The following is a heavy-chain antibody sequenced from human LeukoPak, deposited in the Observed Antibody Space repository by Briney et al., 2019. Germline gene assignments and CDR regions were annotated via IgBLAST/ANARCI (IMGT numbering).Heavy chain of an antibody. V-gene: IGHV3-53*04. D-gene: IGHD4-17*01. CDR3: ARGVGYGDDNQPFDY. J-gene: IGHJ4*02. CDR1: GFTVSSNY. Sequence: GGSLRLSCAASGFTVSSNYMSWVRQAPGKGLEWVSVIHSGGSTYYADSVKGRFTISRHNSKNTLYLQMNSLRAEDTAVYYCARGVGYGDDNQPFDYWGQGTLVTVSS. CDR2: IHSGGST.